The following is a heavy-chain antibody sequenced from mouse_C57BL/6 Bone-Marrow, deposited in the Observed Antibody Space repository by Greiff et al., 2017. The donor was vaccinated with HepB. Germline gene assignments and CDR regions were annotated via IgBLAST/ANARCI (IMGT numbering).Heavy chain of an antibody. Sequence: QVQLQQSDAELVKPGASVKISCKVSGYTFTDHTIHWMKQRPEQGLEWIGYIYPRDGSTKYNEKFKGKATLTADKSSSTAYMQLNSLTSEDSAVYFCARGGYYGSSYSYAMDYWGQGTSVTVSS. D-gene: IGHD1-1*01. CDR2: IYPRDGST. J-gene: IGHJ4*01. V-gene: IGHV1-78*01. CDR1: GYTFTDHT. CDR3: ARGGYYGSSYSYAMDY.